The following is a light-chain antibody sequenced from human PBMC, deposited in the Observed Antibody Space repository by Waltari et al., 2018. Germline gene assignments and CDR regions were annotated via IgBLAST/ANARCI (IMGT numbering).Light chain of an antibody. Sequence: QSALTQPASVSGSPGQSITISCTGTSSDVGAYNRVSWYKHHPGKAPKLMIYEVSNRPSGLSNRFSGSKSGNTASLTISGLQPEDEADYYCSSYTTYTTLWVFGGGTKLTVL. CDR2: EVS. J-gene: IGLJ3*02. CDR1: SSDVGAYNR. CDR3: SSYTTYTTLWV. V-gene: IGLV2-14*01.